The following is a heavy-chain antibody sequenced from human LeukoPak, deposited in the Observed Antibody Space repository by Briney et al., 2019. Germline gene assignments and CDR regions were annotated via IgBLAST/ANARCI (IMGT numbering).Heavy chain of an antibody. CDR2: INSDASST. CDR3: ARDPTGATVITDY. J-gene: IGHJ4*02. D-gene: IGHD4-23*01. CDR1: GFTFSIYW. Sequence: GGSLRLSCAASGFTFSIYWMHWVRQAPGKGLVWVSRINSDASSTTYADSVKGRFTISRDTARNTLYLQMNSLRAEDTAVYYCARDPTGATVITDYWGQGTLVTVSS. V-gene: IGHV3-74*01.